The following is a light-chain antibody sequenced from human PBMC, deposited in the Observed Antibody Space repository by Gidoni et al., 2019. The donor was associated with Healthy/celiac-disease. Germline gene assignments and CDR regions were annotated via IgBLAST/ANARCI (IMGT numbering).Light chain of an antibody. CDR2: AAS. V-gene: IGKV1-33*01. CDR3: QQYDNTPLT. CDR1: QDISSY. J-gene: IGKJ4*01. Sequence: DIQMTQSPSSLSASVGDRVTITCQASQDISSYLNWYQQKPGKAPKLLIYAASNLETGVPSRFSGSGSGTDFTFTISSLQPEDIATYYCQQYDNTPLTFGGGTKVEIK.